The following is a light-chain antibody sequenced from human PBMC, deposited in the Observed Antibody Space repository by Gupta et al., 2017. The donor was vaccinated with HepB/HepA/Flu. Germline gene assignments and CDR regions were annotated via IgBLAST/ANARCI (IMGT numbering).Light chain of an antibody. CDR3: QQYDTLPLT. CDR1: QDISNY. CDR2: DAS. Sequence: IQMTQSPSSLSASVGDRVTITCQASQDISNYLNWYQQKPGKAPKLLIYDASNLETGVPSRFSGSGSGTDFTFTISSLQPEDIATYYCQQYDTLPLTFGGGTKVEIK. V-gene: IGKV1-33*01. J-gene: IGKJ4*01.